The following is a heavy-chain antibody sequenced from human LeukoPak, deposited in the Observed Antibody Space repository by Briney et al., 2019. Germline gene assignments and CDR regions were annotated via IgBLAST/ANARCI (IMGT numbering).Heavy chain of an antibody. V-gene: IGHV4-39*07. J-gene: IGHJ3*01. CDR2: IYYSGST. CDR3: TRSYYGLYDF. CDR1: GGSISSSNYQ. D-gene: IGHD1-26*01. Sequence: PSETLSLTCTVSGGSISSSNYQWGWIRQPPGKGLEWIGNIYYSGSTYYNPSLKSRVTISVDTSKNQFSLKLSSVTAADTAVYYCTRSYYGLYDFWGQGTMVTVSS.